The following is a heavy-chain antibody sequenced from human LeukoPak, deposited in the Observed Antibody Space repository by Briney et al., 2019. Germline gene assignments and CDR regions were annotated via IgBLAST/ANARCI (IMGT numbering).Heavy chain of an antibody. CDR1: GYTFTSYG. J-gene: IGHJ4*02. Sequence: ASVKVSCKASGYTFTSYGISWVRQAPRQGLEWMGWISAYNGNTNYAQKFQGRVTMTTDTSTSTAYMELRSLRSDEKAVYYCARAPGVVVVPAAGYYFDYWGQGTLVTVSS. D-gene: IGHD2-2*01. CDR3: ARAPGVVVVPAAGYYFDY. V-gene: IGHV1-18*01. CDR2: ISAYNGNT.